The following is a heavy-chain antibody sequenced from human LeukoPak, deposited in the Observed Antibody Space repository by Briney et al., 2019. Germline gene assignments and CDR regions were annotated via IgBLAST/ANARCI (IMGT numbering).Heavy chain of an antibody. CDR1: GFTFSSYG. D-gene: IGHD3-9*01. V-gene: IGHV3-23*01. Sequence: GGSLRLSCAASGFTFSSYGMSWVRQAPGKGLEWVSVIGGGGGTTYYADSVKGRFTISRDNSKNTLYLQMNSLRAEDTAVYYCAKRAYDISTGQRYCFDYWGQGTLVTVSS. CDR3: AKRAYDISTGQRYCFDY. J-gene: IGHJ4*02. CDR2: IGGGGGTT.